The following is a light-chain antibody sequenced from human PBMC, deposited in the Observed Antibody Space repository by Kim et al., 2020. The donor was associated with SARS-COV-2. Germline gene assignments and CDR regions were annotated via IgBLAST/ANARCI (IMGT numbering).Light chain of an antibody. Sequence: GQRFTISGSGSSSNSESNYVYWYQQVPGTAPKVLIYRSNQRPSGVPDRFSGSKSGTSASLAISGLRSEDEADYYCAAWDDSLSGRVFGGGTQLTVL. J-gene: IGLJ3*02. V-gene: IGLV1-47*01. CDR2: RSN. CDR1: SSNSESNY. CDR3: AAWDDSLSGRV.